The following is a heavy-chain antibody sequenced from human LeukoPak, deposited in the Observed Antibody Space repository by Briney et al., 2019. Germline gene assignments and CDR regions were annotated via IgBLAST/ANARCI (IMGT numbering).Heavy chain of an antibody. D-gene: IGHD2-2*01. CDR2: IYTSGST. CDR1: GGSISSYY. CDR3: ARGGISSRDFDI. J-gene: IGHJ4*02. Sequence: SETLSLTCTVSGGSISSYYWSWIRQPAGKGLEWIGRIYTSGSTSYNPSLQSRVTISIDTSKTQFSLKLSSVTAADTAVYYCARGGISSRDFDIWGQGTLVTVSS. V-gene: IGHV4-4*07.